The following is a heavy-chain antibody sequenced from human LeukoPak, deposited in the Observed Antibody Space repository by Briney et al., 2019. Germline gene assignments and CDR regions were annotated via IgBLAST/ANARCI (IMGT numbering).Heavy chain of an antibody. CDR2: INSGSDTI. Sequence: GGSLRLSCVASGFIFSSFSMNWVRQAPGKGLEWIAYINSGSDTIHYADSVKGRFTISRDNTRKSLYLQISSLRADDTAVYYCARGAHRRVYDTSGYYPNTWGQGTPVAVSS. V-gene: IGHV3-48*01. CDR3: ARGAHRRVYDTSGYYPNT. CDR1: GFIFSSFS. J-gene: IGHJ5*02. D-gene: IGHD3-22*01.